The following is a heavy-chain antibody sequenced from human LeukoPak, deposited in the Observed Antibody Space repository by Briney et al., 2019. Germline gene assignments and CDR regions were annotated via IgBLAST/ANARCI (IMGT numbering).Heavy chain of an antibody. CDR1: GFTFDDYA. D-gene: IGHD3-22*01. Sequence: GGSLRLSCAASGFTFDDYAMHWVRQAPGKGLEWVSGISWNSGSIGYADSVKGRFTISRDNAKNSLYLQMNSLRAEDTALYYCAKDTVDYYDSSAHFDYWGQGTLVTVSS. J-gene: IGHJ4*02. CDR2: ISWNSGSI. V-gene: IGHV3-9*01. CDR3: AKDTVDYYDSSAHFDY.